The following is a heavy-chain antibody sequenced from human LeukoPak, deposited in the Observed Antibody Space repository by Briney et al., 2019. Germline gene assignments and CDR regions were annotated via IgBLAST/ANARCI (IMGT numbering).Heavy chain of an antibody. CDR2: IHYSGTT. J-gene: IGHJ6*02. V-gene: IGHV4-59*08. CDR1: GGFISPYY. Sequence: SETLSLTCTVSGGFISPYYWSWIRQPPGKGLEWIGYIHYSGTTNYDPSLKSRVTMSVDTSNNHLSLRLTSVTAADTALYYCARHSYNYYGLDVWGQGTTIIVSS. CDR3: ARHSYNYYGLDV.